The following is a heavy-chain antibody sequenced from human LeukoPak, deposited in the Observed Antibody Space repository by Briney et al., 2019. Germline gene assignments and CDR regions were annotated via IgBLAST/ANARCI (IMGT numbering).Heavy chain of an antibody. CDR1: GFTVSSNY. Sequence: GGSLRLSCAASGFTVSSNYMSWVRQAPGKGLEWVSVIYSGGSTYCADSVKGRFTISRDNSKNTLYLQMNSLRAEDSALYYCARGGRGSAAVVAPRSFDIWGQGTMVTVSS. V-gene: IGHV3-53*01. D-gene: IGHD3-22*01. CDR3: ARGGRGSAAVVAPRSFDI. CDR2: IYSGGST. J-gene: IGHJ3*02.